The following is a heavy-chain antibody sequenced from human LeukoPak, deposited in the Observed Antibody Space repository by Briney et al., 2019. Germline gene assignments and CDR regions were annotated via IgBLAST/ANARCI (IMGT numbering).Heavy chain of an antibody. J-gene: IGHJ4*02. CDR3: ARGLNVYYGSGSYYTPFDY. CDR1: GGSFSGYY. CDR2: INHSGST. Sequence: SETLSLTCADYGGSFSGYYWSWIRQPPGKGLEWIGEINHSGSTNYNPSLKSRVTISVDTSKNQFSLKLSSVTAADTAVYYCARGLNVYYGSGSYYTPFDYWGQGTLVTVSS. V-gene: IGHV4-34*01. D-gene: IGHD3-10*01.